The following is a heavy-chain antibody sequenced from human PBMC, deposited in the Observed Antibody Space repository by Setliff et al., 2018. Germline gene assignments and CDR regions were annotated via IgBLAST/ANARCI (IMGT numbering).Heavy chain of an antibody. D-gene: IGHD1-1*01. Sequence: SETLSLTCTVSDGSLSTFYWGWIRQPPGKGLEWIGQIYTDGSTNYNASLKSRLTISVDTSKNQFSLKLRSVTAADTAVYYCARTGTYRYFDYWGQGALVTVSS. CDR3: ARTGTYRYFDY. J-gene: IGHJ4*02. V-gene: IGHV4-4*08. CDR2: IYTDGST. CDR1: DGSLSTFY.